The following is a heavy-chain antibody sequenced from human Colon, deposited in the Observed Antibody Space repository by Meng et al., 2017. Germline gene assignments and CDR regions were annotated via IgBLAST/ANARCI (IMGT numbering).Heavy chain of an antibody. V-gene: IGHV3-33*07. Sequence: QVQLEQSGGGVVQPGRSLRRSCAASGFSMSMYGIYWVRQAPGKGLEWLAFIWHGGSQQYYADSVKGRFTVSGDNSKNTLYLEVNDLRAEDTALYYCARGYYGDSQGHAFDIWGQGTMVTVSS. CDR2: IWHGGSQQ. CDR1: GFSMSMYG. CDR3: ARGYYGDSQGHAFDI. J-gene: IGHJ3*02. D-gene: IGHD4-17*01.